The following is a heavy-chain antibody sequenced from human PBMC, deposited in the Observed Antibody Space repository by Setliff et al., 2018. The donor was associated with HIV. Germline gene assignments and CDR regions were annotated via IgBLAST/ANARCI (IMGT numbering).Heavy chain of an antibody. J-gene: IGHJ4*02. CDR1: GGSINTGNYY. Sequence: SETLSLTCTVSGGSINTGNYYWVWNRQPPGQGLEWIGTIYYSGSTYYNQSLKSRVTISVDTSKNQFSLKLSSVTAADTAVYYCARRWSYYYDLFDYWGQGTLVTVSS. V-gene: IGHV4-39*07. CDR2: IYYSGST. D-gene: IGHD3-22*01. CDR3: ARRWSYYYDLFDY.